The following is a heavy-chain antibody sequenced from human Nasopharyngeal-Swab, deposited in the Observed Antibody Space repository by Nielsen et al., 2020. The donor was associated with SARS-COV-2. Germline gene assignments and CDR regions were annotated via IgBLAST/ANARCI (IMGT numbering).Heavy chain of an antibody. CDR1: GYTFTGYY. CDR3: ARGAHPQTYYDILTGYPNWFDP. Sequence: KVSCKASGYTFTGYYMHWVRQAPGQGLEWMGRINPNSGGTNYAQKFQGRVTMTRDTSISTAYMGLSRLRSDDTAVYYCARGAHPQTYYDILTGYPNWFDPWGQGTLVTVSS. V-gene: IGHV1-2*06. CDR2: INPNSGGT. J-gene: IGHJ5*02. D-gene: IGHD3-9*01.